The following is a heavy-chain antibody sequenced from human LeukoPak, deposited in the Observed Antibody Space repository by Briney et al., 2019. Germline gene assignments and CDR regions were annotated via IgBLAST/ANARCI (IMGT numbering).Heavy chain of an antibody. J-gene: IGHJ1*01. CDR2: IYYSGST. CDR3: AREEFTHRNFQH. CDR1: GGSISSYY. D-gene: IGHD1-14*01. V-gene: IGHV4-59*01. Sequence: KPSETLSLTCTVSGGSISSYYWSWIRQPPGKGLECFGYIYYSGSTNYNPSLKSRVTISVDTSKNQFSLKLSSVTAADTAVYYCAREEFTHRNFQHWGQGTLVTVSS.